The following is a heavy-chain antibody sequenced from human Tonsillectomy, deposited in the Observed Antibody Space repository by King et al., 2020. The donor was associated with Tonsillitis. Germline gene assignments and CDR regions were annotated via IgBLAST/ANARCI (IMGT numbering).Heavy chain of an antibody. V-gene: IGHV3-23*03. CDR3: AKAATGGLPFDY. D-gene: IGHD7-27*01. J-gene: IGHJ4*02. CDR1: GFTFSNYG. CDR2: IYSGGSST. Sequence: VQLVESGGGLVQPGGSLRLSCVASGFTFSNYGMSWVRQAPGKGLEWVSVIYSGGSSTYYADSVKGRFTISRDNSKNTLYLQMNSLRAEDTAVYYCAKAATGGLPFDYWGQGTLVTVSS.